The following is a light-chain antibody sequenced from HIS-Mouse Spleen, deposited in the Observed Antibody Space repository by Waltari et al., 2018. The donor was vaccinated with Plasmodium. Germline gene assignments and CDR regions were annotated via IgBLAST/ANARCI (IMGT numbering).Light chain of an antibody. V-gene: IGLV2-14*03. J-gene: IGLJ1*01. CDR1: SSDVGGYNY. CDR3: SSYTSSSTYV. Sequence: QSALTQPASVSGSPGQSITISCTGTSSDVGGYNYVSGYKQHPGNAPKPMFYDVSNRPSGVLNRFSGSKSGNTASLTIAGLQAEDEADYYCSSYTSSSTYVVGTGTKVTVL. CDR2: DVS.